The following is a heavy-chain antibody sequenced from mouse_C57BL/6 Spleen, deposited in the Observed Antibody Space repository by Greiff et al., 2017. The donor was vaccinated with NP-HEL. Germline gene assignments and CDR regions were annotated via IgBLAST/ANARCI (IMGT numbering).Heavy chain of an antibody. V-gene: IGHV1-52*01. D-gene: IGHD3-2*02. J-gene: IGHJ3*01. CDR3: ASQTAQALAY. Sequence: QVQLKQPGAELVRPGSSVKLSCKASGYTFTSYWMHWVKQRPIQGLEWIGNIDPSDSETHYNQKFKDKATLTVDKSSSTAYMQLSSLTSEDSAVYYCASQTAQALAYWGQGTLVTVSA. CDR1: GYTFTSYW. CDR2: IDPSDSET.